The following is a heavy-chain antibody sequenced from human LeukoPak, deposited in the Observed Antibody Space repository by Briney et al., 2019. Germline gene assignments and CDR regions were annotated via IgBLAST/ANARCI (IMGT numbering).Heavy chain of an antibody. CDR2: IYYSGST. D-gene: IGHD3-3*01. V-gene: IGHV4-59*01. Sequence: SETLSLTCTVSGGSISSYYWSWIRQPPGKGLEWIGYIYYSGSTNYNPSLKGRVTISVDTSKNQFSLKLSSVTAADTAVYYCARDRHDFWSGYPYWYFDLWGRGTLVTVSS. CDR1: GGSISSYY. CDR3: ARDRHDFWSGYPYWYFDL. J-gene: IGHJ2*01.